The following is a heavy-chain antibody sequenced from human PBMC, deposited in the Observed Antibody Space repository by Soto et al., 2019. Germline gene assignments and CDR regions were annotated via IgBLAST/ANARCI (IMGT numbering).Heavy chain of an antibody. V-gene: IGHV3-30*18. CDR3: AKDFGPIAAAATGLYYYYGMEV. D-gene: IGHD6-13*01. CDR1: GFTFSSYG. CDR2: ISYDGSNK. J-gene: IGHJ6*02. Sequence: PGGSLRLSCAASGFTFSSYGMHWVRQAPGKGLEWVAVISYDGSNKYYADSVKGRFTISRDNSKNTLYLQMNSLRAEDTAVYYCAKDFGPIAAAATGLYYYYGMEVWGQGTTVTVSS.